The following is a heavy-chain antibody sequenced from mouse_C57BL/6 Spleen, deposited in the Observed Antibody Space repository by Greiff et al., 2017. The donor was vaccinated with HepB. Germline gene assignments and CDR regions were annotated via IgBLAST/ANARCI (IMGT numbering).Heavy chain of an antibody. V-gene: IGHV1-85*01. D-gene: IGHD2-5*01. CDR2: IYPRDGST. CDR3: AREDYSNFYAMDY. Sequence: QVQLKESGPELVKPGASVKLSCKASGYTFTSYDINWVKQRPGQGLEWIGWIYPRDGSTKYNEKFKGKATLTVDTSSSTAYMELHSLTSEDSAVYFCAREDYSNFYAMDYWGQGTSVTVSS. CDR1: GYTFTSYD. J-gene: IGHJ4*01.